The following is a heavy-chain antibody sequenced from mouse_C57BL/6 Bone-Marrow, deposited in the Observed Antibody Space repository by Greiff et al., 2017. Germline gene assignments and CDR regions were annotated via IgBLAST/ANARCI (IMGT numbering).Heavy chain of an antibody. D-gene: IGHD5-5*01. V-gene: IGHV14-4*01. CDR2: IDPENGDS. J-gene: IGHJ2*01. CDR1: GFNIKDDY. Sequence: EVQLQQSGAELVRPGASVKLSCTASGFNIKDDYMHWVKQRPEQGLEWIGWIDPENGDSEYASKFQGKATITADTSSNTAYLQLSILTSEDTAVYYCTLPYYFDYWGQGTTPTVSS. CDR3: TLPYYFDY.